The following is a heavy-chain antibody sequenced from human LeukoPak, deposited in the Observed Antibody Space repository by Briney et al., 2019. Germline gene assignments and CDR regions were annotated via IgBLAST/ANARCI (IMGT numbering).Heavy chain of an antibody. CDR2: ISDSGAFI. D-gene: IGHD6-19*01. V-gene: IGHV3-23*01. CDR3: ARDQSAYNRGWYHEYFQH. Sequence: PGGSLRPSCAASGFTFSSFAMSWVRQASGKGLEWVSTISDSGAFIDYADSVRGRFTISRDNSKNTLYLQMNSLRAEDAAVYYCARDQSAYNRGWYHEYFQHWGQGTLVTVSS. J-gene: IGHJ1*01. CDR1: GFTFSSFA.